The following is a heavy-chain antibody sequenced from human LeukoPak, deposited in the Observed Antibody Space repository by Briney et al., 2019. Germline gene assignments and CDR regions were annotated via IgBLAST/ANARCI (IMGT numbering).Heavy chain of an antibody. CDR3: ARAYFDWLLHAFDI. D-gene: IGHD3-9*01. J-gene: IGHJ3*02. V-gene: IGHV1-69*13. Sequence: ASVKVSCKASGGTFSSCAISWVRQAPGQGLEWMGGIIPIFGTANYAQKFQGRVTITADESTSTAYMELSSLRSEDTAVYYCARAYFDWLLHAFDIWGQGTMVTVSS. CDR2: IIPIFGTA. CDR1: GGTFSSCA.